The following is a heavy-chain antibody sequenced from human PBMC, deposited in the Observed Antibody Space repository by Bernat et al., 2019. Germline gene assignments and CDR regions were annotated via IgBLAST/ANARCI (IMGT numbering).Heavy chain of an antibody. Sequence: EVQLLESGGGLVQPGGSLRLSCAASGFTFRFSTYVLNWVRQAPGKGLVWVSVVSGGGGSKYSADSGKGRFTISRDNSKNTVYLQMNSLRAEDTALFYCAILGGNYDGMDVWGQGTTVSVSS. J-gene: IGHJ6*02. V-gene: IGHV3-23*01. D-gene: IGHD1-26*01. CDR1: GFTFRFSTYV. CDR3: AILGGNYDGMDV. CDR2: VSGGGGSK.